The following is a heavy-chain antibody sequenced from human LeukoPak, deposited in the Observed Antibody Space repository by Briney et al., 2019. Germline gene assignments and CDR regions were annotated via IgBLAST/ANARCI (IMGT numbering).Heavy chain of an antibody. V-gene: IGHV3-23*01. CDR2: ISGSGGST. Sequence: GGSLRLSCAASGFTFSSYAMSWVRQAPGKGLEWVSAISGSGGSTYYADSVKGRFTISRDNSKNTLYLQMNSLRAEDTAVYYCAKPRNIVVVPAAISWFDPWGQGTLVTVSS. CDR1: GFTFSSYA. D-gene: IGHD2-2*01. CDR3: AKPRNIVVVPAAISWFDP. J-gene: IGHJ5*02.